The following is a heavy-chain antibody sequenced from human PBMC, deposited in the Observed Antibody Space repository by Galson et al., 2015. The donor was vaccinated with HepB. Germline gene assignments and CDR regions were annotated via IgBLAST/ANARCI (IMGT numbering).Heavy chain of an antibody. Sequence: SLRLSCAVSGLSFSSYWLHWVRQAPGKGLEWVANIKKYGSETFYVDSVKGRFTISRDNAKNSLFLQMNSLRVEDTAVYSCVCAGYWGQGTTVTVSS. V-gene: IGHV3-7*01. D-gene: IGHD6-25*01. CDR3: VCAGY. J-gene: IGHJ6*02. CDR2: IKKYGSET. CDR1: GLSFSSYW.